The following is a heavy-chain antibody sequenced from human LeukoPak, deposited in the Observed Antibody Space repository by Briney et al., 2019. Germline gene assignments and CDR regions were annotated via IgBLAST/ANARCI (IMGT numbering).Heavy chain of an antibody. J-gene: IGHJ4*02. V-gene: IGHV3-23*01. CDR1: GFTFSSYA. CDR3: ARLGWNRNYYGSGSYGFDY. CDR2: ISGSGGST. Sequence: GGSLRLSRAASGFTFSSYAMSWVRQAPGKGLEWVSAISGSGGSTYYADSVKGRFTISRDNSKNTLYLQMNSLRAEDTAVYYCARLGWNRNYYGSGSYGFDYWGQGTLVTVSS. D-gene: IGHD3-10*01.